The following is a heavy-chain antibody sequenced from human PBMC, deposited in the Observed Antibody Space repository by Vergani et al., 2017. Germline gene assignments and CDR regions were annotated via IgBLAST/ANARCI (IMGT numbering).Heavy chain of an antibody. Sequence: QVRLEESGPGLVKPSETLSLTCSVSGYSIGSGFYWAWIRQSPGEGLQWLTSIHNRGKTYHNPSLKSRVSVSLDTSKKRFSLNLTSVTATDTAVYYCARSQGDYWYFDLWVPGSLVTVSS. CDR3: ARSQGDYWYFDL. J-gene: IGHJ2*01. CDR2: IHNRGKT. V-gene: IGHV4-38-2*01. D-gene: IGHD2-21*01. CDR1: GYSIGSGFY.